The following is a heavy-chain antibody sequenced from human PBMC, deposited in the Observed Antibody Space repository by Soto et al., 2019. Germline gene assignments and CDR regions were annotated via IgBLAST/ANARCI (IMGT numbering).Heavy chain of an antibody. CDR2: IYYTGTT. J-gene: IGHJ5*01. V-gene: IGHV4-61*01. Sequence: SQTLSCTGTGSDVSGSSGSCYWSWNRKDPGKGLEWIGYIYYTGTTDFNPSLKSRVTVSVDTSKNQFSLKLTSVTTADTAVYFCEREGYSYGGNRFGPWGQGTLVTVS. D-gene: IGHD5-12*01. CDR3: EREGYSYGGNRFGP. CDR1: DVSGSSGSCY.